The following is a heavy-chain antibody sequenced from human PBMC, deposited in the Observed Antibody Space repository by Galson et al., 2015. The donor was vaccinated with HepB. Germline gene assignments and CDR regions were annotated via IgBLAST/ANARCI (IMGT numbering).Heavy chain of an antibody. Sequence: SLRLSCAASGFTFSSYSINWVRQAPGKGLEWVSSISSGGDYIYYADSVKGRFTISRNNAKNSLFLQMNSLRAEDTAEYYCARGDYYYDRSGYYYGPIDYWGQGTLVTVSS. CDR1: GFTFSSYS. J-gene: IGHJ4*02. CDR2: ISSGGDYI. D-gene: IGHD3-22*01. CDR3: ARGDYYYDRSGYYYGPIDY. V-gene: IGHV3-21*06.